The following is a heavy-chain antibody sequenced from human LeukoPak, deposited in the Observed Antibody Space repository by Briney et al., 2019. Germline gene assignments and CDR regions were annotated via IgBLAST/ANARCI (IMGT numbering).Heavy chain of an antibody. CDR1: GYTFTSYY. V-gene: IGHV1-46*01. D-gene: IGHD2-2*01. CDR3: ARVPLYCSSTSCYGSKGDYYYYGMDV. CDR2: INPSGGST. J-gene: IGHJ6*02. Sequence: ASVKVSCKASGYTFTSYYMHWVRQAPGQGLEWMGIINPSGGSTSYAQKFQGRVTMTRDTSTSTVYMELSSLRSEDTAVYYCARVPLYCSSTSCYGSKGDYYYYGMDVWGQGTTVTVSS.